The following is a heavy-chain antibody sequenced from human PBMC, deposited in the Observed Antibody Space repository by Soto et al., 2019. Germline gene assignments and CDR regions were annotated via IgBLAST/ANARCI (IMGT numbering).Heavy chain of an antibody. CDR1: GGTFSSYA. CDR2: IIPIFGTA. D-gene: IGHD1-20*01. V-gene: IGHV1-69*13. J-gene: IGHJ4*02. Sequence: SVQVSCKASGGTFSSYAIIWVRQAPGQGLEWMGGIIPIFGTANYAQKFQGRVTITADESTSTAYMELSSLRSEDTAVYYCARDGYNWNYFDYWGQGTLVNVSA. CDR3: ARDGYNWNYFDY.